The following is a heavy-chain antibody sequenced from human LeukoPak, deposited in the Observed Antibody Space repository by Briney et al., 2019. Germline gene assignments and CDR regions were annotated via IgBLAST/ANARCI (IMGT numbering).Heavy chain of an antibody. V-gene: IGHV1-18*01. CDR1: GYTFTSYG. CDR3: ARDVDSSGYCYYYYGMDV. J-gene: IGHJ6*02. D-gene: IGHD3-22*01. Sequence: ASVKVSCKASGYTFTSYGISWVRQAPGQGLEWMGWISAYNGNTNYAQKLQGRVTMTTDTSTSTAYMELRSLRSDDTAVYYCARDVDSSGYCYYYYGMDVWGQGTTVTVSS. CDR2: ISAYNGNT.